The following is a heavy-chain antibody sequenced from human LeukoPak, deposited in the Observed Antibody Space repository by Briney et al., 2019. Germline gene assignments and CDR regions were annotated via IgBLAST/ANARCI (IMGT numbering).Heavy chain of an antibody. CDR1: GGTFRSAA. V-gene: IGHV1-69*13. D-gene: IGHD3-10*01. J-gene: IGHJ4*02. CDR2: IIPMFGTT. Sequence: SVKASCTASGGTFRSAAMSWVRQAPGQGLEWVGHIIPMFGTTTYAQKFQGRVTITADESTRTVHMELNSLTSDDTAIYYCTRDEHKGSATFNYWGQGTLVTASS. CDR3: TRDEHKGSATFNY.